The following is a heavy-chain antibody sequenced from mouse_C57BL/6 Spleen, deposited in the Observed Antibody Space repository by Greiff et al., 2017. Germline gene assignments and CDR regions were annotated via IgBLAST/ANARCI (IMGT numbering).Heavy chain of an antibody. Sequence: EVQLQESGAELVRPGSSVKMSCKTSGYTFTSYGINWVKQRPGQGLEWIGYIYIGNGYTEYNKKFMGKATLTSDTSSSTAYMQLSSLTSEDSAIYFCARGDYYGSSYGYWGQGTTLTVSS. CDR1: GYTFTSYG. CDR2: IYIGNGYT. V-gene: IGHV1-58*01. CDR3: ARGDYYGSSYGY. D-gene: IGHD1-1*01. J-gene: IGHJ2*01.